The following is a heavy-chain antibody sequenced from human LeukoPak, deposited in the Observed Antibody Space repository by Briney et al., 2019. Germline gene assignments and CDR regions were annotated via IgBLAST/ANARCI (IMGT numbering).Heavy chain of an antibody. CDR2: INAGNGNT. D-gene: IGHD6-19*01. CDR3: ARGIAVAGDAFDI. J-gene: IGHJ3*02. V-gene: IGHV1-3*01. CDR1: GYTFTSYA. Sequence: ASVKVSCKASGYTFTSYAMHWVRQAPGQRLEWMGWINAGNGNTKYSQKFQGRVTITRDTSASTAYMELSSLRSEDTAVYYCARGIAVAGDAFDIWSQGTMVTVSS.